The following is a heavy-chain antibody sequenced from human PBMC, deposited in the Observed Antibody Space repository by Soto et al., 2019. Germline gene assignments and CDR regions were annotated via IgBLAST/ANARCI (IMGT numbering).Heavy chain of an antibody. CDR2: ISSSSSTI. V-gene: IGHV3-48*02. Sequence: GGSLRLSCAASGFTFSSYSMNWVRQAPGKGLEWVSYISSSSSTIYYADSVKGRFTISRDNAKNSLYLQMNSLRDEDTAVYYCVSRRYYYDSSGYSLDAFDIWGQGTMVTVSS. J-gene: IGHJ3*02. CDR1: GFTFSSYS. CDR3: VSRRYYYDSSGYSLDAFDI. D-gene: IGHD3-22*01.